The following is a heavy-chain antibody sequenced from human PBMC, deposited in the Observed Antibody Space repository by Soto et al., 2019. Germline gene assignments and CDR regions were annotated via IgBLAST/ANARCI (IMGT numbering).Heavy chain of an antibody. CDR2: KWNDGSNK. Sequence: QVQLVESGGGVVQPGRSLRLSCAASGFTFSSYAMHWVRQAPGKGLEWVAFKWNDGSNKQYADSVKGRFTISRDNSKNTLYLQMNSLRAEDTAVYYCARGRWELLWGDYWGQGTLVTVSS. V-gene: IGHV3-33*01. D-gene: IGHD1-26*01. CDR3: ARGRWELLWGDY. J-gene: IGHJ4*02. CDR1: GFTFSSYA.